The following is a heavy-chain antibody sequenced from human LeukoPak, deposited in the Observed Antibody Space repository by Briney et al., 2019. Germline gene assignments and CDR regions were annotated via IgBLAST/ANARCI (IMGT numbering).Heavy chain of an antibody. J-gene: IGHJ3*01. CDR2: TYYRSKWYY. CDR1: GDTVSSNSAG. CDR3: ARGFALDF. Sequence: SQTLSLTCDISGDTVSSNSAGWNWIRQSPWRGLEWLGRTYYRSKWYYDYADSVKSRITISPDTSKNQFSLQLNSATADDTAVYYCARGFALDFWGQGTMVTVSS. V-gene: IGHV6-1*01.